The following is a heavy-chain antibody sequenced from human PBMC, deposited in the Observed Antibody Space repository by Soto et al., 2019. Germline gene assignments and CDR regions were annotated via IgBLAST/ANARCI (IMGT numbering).Heavy chain of an antibody. CDR1: GGTISSSNYY. J-gene: IGHJ4*02. Sequence: SETLSLTCTVSGGTISSSNYYWGWIRQPPGKGLEWIGRIYYSGSTYYNPSLKSRVTISVDTSKNQFSLKLNSVTAADTAVYYCARLLDTTLVPGPIDSWGQGTLVTVSS. V-gene: IGHV4-39*01. CDR2: IYYSGST. CDR3: ARLLDTTLVPGPIDS. D-gene: IGHD5-18*01.